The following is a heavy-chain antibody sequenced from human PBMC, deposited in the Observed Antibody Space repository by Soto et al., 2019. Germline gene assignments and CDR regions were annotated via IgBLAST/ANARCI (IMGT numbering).Heavy chain of an antibody. CDR2: MYYSGDT. J-gene: IGHJ1*01. D-gene: IGHD3-22*01. CDR1: GGSISSSSYY. V-gene: IGHV4-39*01. CDR3: PLHSSGYYKYFQQ. Sequence: QLQLQESGPGLVKPSETLSLTCTVSGGSISSSSYYWGWIRQPPGKGLEWIGSMYYSGDTYYNPSLKSRVTISVDTSKNQFSLKLSSVTAADTAVYYCPLHSSGYYKYFQQWGQGTLVTVSS.